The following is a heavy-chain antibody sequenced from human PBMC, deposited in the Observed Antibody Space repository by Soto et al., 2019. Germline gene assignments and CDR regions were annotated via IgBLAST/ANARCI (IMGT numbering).Heavy chain of an antibody. CDR2: MNPNSGNT. Sequence: QVQLVQSGAEVKKPGASVKVSCKASGYTFTSYDINWVRQATGQGFEYLGWMNPNSGNTGCVKKFQGRVTMTRDTSMSTAYMELSSLRSEDTAVYYCARVIKYGDYSRWFAPWGPGTLVTVSS. CDR3: ARVIKYGDYSRWFAP. J-gene: IGHJ5*02. D-gene: IGHD4-17*01. CDR1: GYTFTSYD. V-gene: IGHV1-8*01.